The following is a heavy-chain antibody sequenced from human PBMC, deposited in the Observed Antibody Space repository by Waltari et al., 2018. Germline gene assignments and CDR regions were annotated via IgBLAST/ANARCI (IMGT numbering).Heavy chain of an antibody. CDR1: GFTFSSYG. D-gene: IGHD5-12*01. CDR2: IRYDGSNK. Sequence: QVQLVESGGGVVQPGGSLRLSCAASGFTFSSYGMHWVRQAPGKGLEWVAFIRYDGSNKYYADSVKGRFTISRDNSKNTLYLQMNSLRAEDTAVYYCAKFFPDGYNSAFDIWGQGTMVTVSS. J-gene: IGHJ3*02. V-gene: IGHV3-30*02. CDR3: AKFFPDGYNSAFDI.